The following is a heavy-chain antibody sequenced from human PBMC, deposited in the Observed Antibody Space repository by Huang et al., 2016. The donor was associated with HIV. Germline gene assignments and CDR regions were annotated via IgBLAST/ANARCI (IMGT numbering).Heavy chain of an antibody. J-gene: IGHJ4*02. CDR1: GGSFSGYY. CDR2: INHIGKT. CDR3: AREKAADSAWYGVYYFDY. D-gene: IGHD6-19*01. Sequence: QVQLRQWGAGLVKPSETLSLTCAVYGGSFSGYYWTWIRQSPGKGLEWIGEINHIGKTNYKPSLKIRVTISKDTAKNQFSLQLTSVSAADTGVYFCAREKAADSAWYGVYYFDYWGEGALVTVTS. V-gene: IGHV4-34*01.